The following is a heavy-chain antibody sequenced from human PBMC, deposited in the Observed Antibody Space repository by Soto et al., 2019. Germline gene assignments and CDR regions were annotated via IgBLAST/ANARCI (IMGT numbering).Heavy chain of an antibody. V-gene: IGHV4-38-2*01. CDR3: ARVGPWVPYYYDSSPHTFQNWFDP. CDR1: GYSISSGYY. Sequence: SEILSLTCAVSGYSISSGYYWGWLRQPPGKGLEWIGGIYHGGSTYYNPSLNSRVTLSIDMTNNHVSLILNSVTAADTAVYYCARVGPWVPYYYDSSPHTFQNWFDPWGQGTLLTVSS. D-gene: IGHD3-22*01. J-gene: IGHJ5*02. CDR2: IYHGGST.